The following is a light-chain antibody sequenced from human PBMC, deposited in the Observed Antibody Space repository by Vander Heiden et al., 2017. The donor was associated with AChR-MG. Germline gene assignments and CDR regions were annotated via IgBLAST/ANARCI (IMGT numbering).Light chain of an antibody. J-gene: IGKJ3*01. V-gene: IGKV3-20*01. Sequence: EIVLTQSPGILSLSPGQRATLSLRARHNLISNDLHRYQQKPGQAPRLLIDGASNRATGIPDRFSGGGSGTDFTLTIRRLEPEDFAVYYCQQYGSSPFIFGPGTKVDVK. CDR3: QQYGSSPFI. CDR2: GAS. CDR1: HNLISND.